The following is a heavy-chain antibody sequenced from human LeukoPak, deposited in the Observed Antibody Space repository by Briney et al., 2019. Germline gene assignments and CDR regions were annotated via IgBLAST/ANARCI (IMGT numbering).Heavy chain of an antibody. CDR1: GVSISSYY. Sequence: SPSETLSLTCTVSGVSISSYYWSWIRQPPGKGLEWLGYIYYSGSTNYNPSLKSRVTISVDTSKNQFSLKLSSVTAADTAVYYCAREDSSGYFYYFDYWGQGTLVTVSS. D-gene: IGHD3-22*01. V-gene: IGHV4-59*01. CDR2: IYYSGST. CDR3: AREDSSGYFYYFDY. J-gene: IGHJ4*02.